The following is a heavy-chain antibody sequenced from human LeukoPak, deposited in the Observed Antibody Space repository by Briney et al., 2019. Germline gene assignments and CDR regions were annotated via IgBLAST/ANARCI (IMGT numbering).Heavy chain of an antibody. CDR2: ISYDGSNK. J-gene: IGHJ3*02. D-gene: IGHD6-13*01. V-gene: IGHV3-30-3*01. CDR3: ARAAGLFFDAFDI. CDR1: GFTFSSYA. Sequence: GGSLRLSCAASGFTFSSYAMHWVRQAPGKGLEWVAVISYDGSNKYYADSVKGRFTISRDNSKDTLYLQMNSLRAEDTAVYYCARAAGLFFDAFDIWGQGTMVTVSS.